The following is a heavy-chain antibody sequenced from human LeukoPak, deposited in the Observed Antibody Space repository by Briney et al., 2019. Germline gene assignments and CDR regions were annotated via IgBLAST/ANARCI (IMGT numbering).Heavy chain of an antibody. CDR1: GFTFSSYA. Sequence: GGSLRLSCAASGFTFSSYAMSWVRQAPGKGLEWVSAISGSGGSTYYADSVKGRFTISRDNSKNTLYLQMNSLRAEDTAVYYCARDPAFAVATFFDYWGQGTLVTVSS. CDR3: ARDPAFAVATFFDY. CDR2: ISGSGGST. D-gene: IGHD5-12*01. V-gene: IGHV3-23*01. J-gene: IGHJ4*02.